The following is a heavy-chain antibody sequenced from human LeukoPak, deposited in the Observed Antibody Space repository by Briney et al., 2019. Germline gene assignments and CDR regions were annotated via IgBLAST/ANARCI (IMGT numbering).Heavy chain of an antibody. J-gene: IGHJ5*02. CDR3: ASSNLGSLGQFDP. CDR2: IYHSGST. D-gene: IGHD3-10*01. CDR1: DGSISSYY. Sequence: SETLSLTCTVSDGSISSYYWNWIRQPPGKGLEWIGNIYHSGSTKYNASLNSRATISRDTSRSQVSLKLTSVTAADTAVYYCASSNLGSLGQFDPWGQGTLVTVSS. V-gene: IGHV4-59*01.